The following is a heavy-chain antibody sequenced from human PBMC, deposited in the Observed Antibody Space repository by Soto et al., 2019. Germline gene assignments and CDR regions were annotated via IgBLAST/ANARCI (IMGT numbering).Heavy chain of an antibody. D-gene: IGHD2-15*01. V-gene: IGHV4-34*01. J-gene: IGHJ5*02. CDR1: GGSFSGYY. CDR2: INHSGST. CDR3: ASEEMDCSGGSCYSWDNWFDP. Sequence: QVQLQQWGAGLLKPSETLSLTCAVYGGSFSGYYWSWIRQPPGKGLEWIGEINHSGSTNYNPSLKSRVTISVDTSKNQYSLKLSSVTAADTAVYYRASEEMDCSGGSCYSWDNWFDPWGQGTLVTVSS.